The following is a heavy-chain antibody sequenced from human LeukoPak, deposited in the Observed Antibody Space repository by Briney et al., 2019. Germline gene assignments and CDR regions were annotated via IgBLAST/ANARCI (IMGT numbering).Heavy chain of an antibody. CDR1: GFIFNDYW. V-gene: IGHV3-7*03. CDR2: IKEDGSEI. D-gene: IGHD3-3*01. CDR3: ARALSA. Sequence: GGSLRLSCAASGFIFNDYWMHRVRQAPGKGLEWVANIKEDGSEIYYVDSVKGRFSISRDNAKNSLYLQMNSLRAEDTAVYYCARALSAWGQGTLVTVSS. J-gene: IGHJ4*02.